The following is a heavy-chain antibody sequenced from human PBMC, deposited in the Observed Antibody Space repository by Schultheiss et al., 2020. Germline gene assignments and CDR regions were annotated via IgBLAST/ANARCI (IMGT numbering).Heavy chain of an antibody. Sequence: SETLSLTCAVYGGSFSGYYWSWIRQPPGKGLEWIGEINHSGSTNYNPSLKSRVTISVDTSKNQFSLKLSSVTAADTAVFYCARDAGYWGQGTLVTVSS. J-gene: IGHJ4*02. CDR2: INHSGST. CDR1: GGSFSGYY. V-gene: IGHV4-34*01. CDR3: ARDAGY.